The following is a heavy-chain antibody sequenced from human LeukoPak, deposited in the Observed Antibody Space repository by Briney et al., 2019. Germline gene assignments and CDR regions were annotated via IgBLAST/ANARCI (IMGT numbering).Heavy chain of an antibody. Sequence: GGSLRLSRAASGFTFTNAWMSWVRQTPEKGLEWVGRIKSKADGGTANYAAPVQGRFTISRDDSRDTVDLQMNSLRTEDTAVYYCTTSKKEYSYGHSWGQGTLVTVSS. CDR2: IKSKADGGTA. V-gene: IGHV3-15*01. D-gene: IGHD5-18*01. J-gene: IGHJ4*02. CDR1: GFTFTNAW. CDR3: TTSKKEYSYGHS.